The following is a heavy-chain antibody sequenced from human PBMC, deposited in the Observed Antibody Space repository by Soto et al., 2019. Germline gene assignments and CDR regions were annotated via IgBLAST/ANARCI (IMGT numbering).Heavy chain of an antibody. V-gene: IGHV2-5*01. Sequence: SGPTLVKPTQTLTLTCTFSGFSLSTSGVGVGWIRQPPGKALEWLALIYWNDDQRYKPSLKSRLTITKDTSKNQVFLKMTNMDPVDTATYYCAHVYNWNYDHNNWFDPWGQGTLVTVSS. D-gene: IGHD1-7*01. CDR1: GFSLSTSGVG. CDR3: AHVYNWNYDHNNWFDP. CDR2: IYWNDDQ. J-gene: IGHJ5*02.